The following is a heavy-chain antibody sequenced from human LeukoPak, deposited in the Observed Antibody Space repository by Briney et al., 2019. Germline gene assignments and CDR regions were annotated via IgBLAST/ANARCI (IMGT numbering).Heavy chain of an antibody. CDR3: AKDYSSSWSLAYYFDY. J-gene: IGHJ4*02. CDR1: GFTFSSYA. Sequence: GGSLRLSCAASGFTFSSYAMSWVRQAPGKGLEWVSAISGSGGSTYYADSVKGRFTISRDNSENTLYLQMNSLRAEDTAVYYCAKDYSSSWSLAYYFDYWGQGTLVTVSS. CDR2: ISGSGGST. V-gene: IGHV3-23*01. D-gene: IGHD6-13*01.